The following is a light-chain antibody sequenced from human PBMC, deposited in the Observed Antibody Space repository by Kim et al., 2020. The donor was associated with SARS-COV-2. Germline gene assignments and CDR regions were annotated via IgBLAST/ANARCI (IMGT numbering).Light chain of an antibody. CDR2: SNN. CDR1: SSNIGSNT. Sequence: VTISCSGSSSNIGSNTVNWYQQLPGTAPKLLIYSNNQRPSGVPDRFSGSKSGTSASLAISGLQSEDEADYYCAAWDDSLNGPYVVFGGGTQLTVL. V-gene: IGLV1-44*01. CDR3: AAWDDSLNGPYVV. J-gene: IGLJ2*01.